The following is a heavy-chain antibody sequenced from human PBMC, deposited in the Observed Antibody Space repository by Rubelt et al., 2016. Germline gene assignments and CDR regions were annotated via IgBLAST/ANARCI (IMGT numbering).Heavy chain of an antibody. CDR3: ARTISFYDSFRGSDY. D-gene: IGHD3-10*01. CDR2: INHRGSS. Sequence: QVQLQQWGAGVLKPSETLSLTCSVNARSFSGYYWTWIRQPPGKGLEWIGEINHRGSSNYNPSLKSRVTISVDTSRRQFSLKLDSVVAADTAVYYCARTISFYDSFRGSDYWGQGALVTVSS. V-gene: IGHV4-34*01. J-gene: IGHJ4*02. CDR1: ARSFSGYY.